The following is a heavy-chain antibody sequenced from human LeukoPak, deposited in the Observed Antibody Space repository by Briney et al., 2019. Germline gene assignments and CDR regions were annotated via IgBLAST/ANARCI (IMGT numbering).Heavy chain of an antibody. J-gene: IGHJ5*02. CDR2: IYYSGST. CDR1: GGSISSGGYY. D-gene: IGHD3-10*01. Sequence: SETLSLTCTVSGGSISSGGYYWSWIRQHPGKGLEWIGYIYYSGSTYYNPSLKSRVTISVDTSKNQFSLKLSSVTAADTAVYYCARFFASSPVRGVKLDPWGQGTLVTVSS. CDR3: ARFFASSPVRGVKLDP. V-gene: IGHV4-31*03.